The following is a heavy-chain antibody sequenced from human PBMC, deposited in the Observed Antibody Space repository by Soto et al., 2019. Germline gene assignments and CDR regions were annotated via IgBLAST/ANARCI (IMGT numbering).Heavy chain of an antibody. CDR3: ARIPYSDTDPCP. J-gene: IGHJ5*02. Sequence: EVQLVESGGGLVQPGGSLRLSCAASGFAFSTKWMNWVRQGPGKGLVWVSRINIDGTTTNYADSVKGRFTISRDNAKNMLYQQMDRLRAEDTAVYYCARIPYSDTDPCPWGHGTMVTVSS. CDR1: GFAFSTKW. CDR2: INIDGTTT. V-gene: IGHV3-74*01. D-gene: IGHD1-26*01.